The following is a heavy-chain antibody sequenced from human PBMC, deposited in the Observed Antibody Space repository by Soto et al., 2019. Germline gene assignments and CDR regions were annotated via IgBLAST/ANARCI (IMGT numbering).Heavy chain of an antibody. Sequence: GGSLRLSCAASGFTFSSYAMSWVRQAPGKGLEWVSAVGGSGGTTFYADSVKGRFTISRDNSKNTLYLQMNSLRAEDTAVYYCAKDRTVSSSYYYYMDVWGKGTTVTVSS. CDR2: VGGSGGTT. D-gene: IGHD6-6*01. J-gene: IGHJ6*03. CDR3: AKDRTVSSSYYYYMDV. V-gene: IGHV3-23*01. CDR1: GFTFSSYA.